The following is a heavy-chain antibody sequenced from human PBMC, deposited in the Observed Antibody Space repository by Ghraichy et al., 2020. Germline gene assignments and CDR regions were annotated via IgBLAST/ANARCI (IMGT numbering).Heavy chain of an antibody. Sequence: GESLNISCKGSGYDFTKYRIGWVRQMPGKGPEWMGMMYPDDSDTRYSPSIQGQVTISADNSISTAYRQWSSLKASDTAMYYCARHRAYCTTTSCPIVYWGQGTLVTVSS. D-gene: IGHD2-8*01. V-gene: IGHV5-51*01. CDR3: ARHRAYCTTTSCPIVY. CDR2: MYPDDSDT. CDR1: GYDFTKYR. J-gene: IGHJ4*02.